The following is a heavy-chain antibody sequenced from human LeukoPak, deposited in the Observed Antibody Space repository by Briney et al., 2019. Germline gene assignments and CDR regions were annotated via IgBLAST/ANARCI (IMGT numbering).Heavy chain of an antibody. J-gene: IGHJ4*02. CDR2: ISPSAGNT. D-gene: IGHD3-16*01. CDR1: GYTFTTYH. V-gene: IGHV1-46*01. CDR3: VREASGGYFDY. Sequence: ASVKVPCKASGYTFTTYHMNWVRQAPGQGLEWMGTISPSAGNTNYAQSFRGRVTMTRDTSTSTVYMELTSLTSEDTAVYYCVREASGGYFDYWGQGTQVTVSS.